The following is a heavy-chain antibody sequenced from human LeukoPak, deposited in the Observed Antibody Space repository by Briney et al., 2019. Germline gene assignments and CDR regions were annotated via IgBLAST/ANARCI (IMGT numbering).Heavy chain of an antibody. CDR1: GGSFSGYY. D-gene: IGHD6-13*01. Sequence: PSETLSLTCAVYGGSFSGYYWSWIRKPPGKGREWIGEINHSGSINYNPPLKSRVTISVDTSKNQFSLKLSSVTAADTAVYYCAKDGEEAAAGIMEYGMDVWGQGTTVTVSS. CDR2: INHSGSI. CDR3: AKDGEEAAAGIMEYGMDV. J-gene: IGHJ6*02. V-gene: IGHV4-34*01.